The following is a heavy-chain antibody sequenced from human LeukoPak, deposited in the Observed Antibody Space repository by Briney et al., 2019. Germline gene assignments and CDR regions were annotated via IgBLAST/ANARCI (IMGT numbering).Heavy chain of an antibody. J-gene: IGHJ4*02. CDR3: ARDSRGYYDSSGYQHY. D-gene: IGHD3-22*01. Sequence: ASVKVSCKASGYTFTSYYMHWVRQAPGQGLEWMGIINPSGGSTSYAQKFQGRVTMTRDTSTSTVYMELSSLRSEDTAVYYCARDSRGYYDSSGYQHYWGQGTLVTVSS. CDR1: GYTFTSYY. CDR2: INPSGGST. V-gene: IGHV1-46*01.